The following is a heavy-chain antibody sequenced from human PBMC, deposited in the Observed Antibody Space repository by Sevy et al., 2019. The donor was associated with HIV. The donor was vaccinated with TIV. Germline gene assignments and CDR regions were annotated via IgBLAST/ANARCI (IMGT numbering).Heavy chain of an antibody. V-gene: IGHV3-15*01. CDR3: TTVAQFTAFDI. J-gene: IGHJ3*02. CDR2: IKSKTDGGTT. Sequence: GGSLRLSCAASGFSFTNAWMSWVRQAPGKGLEWVGRIKSKTDGGTTDYAAPVKGRFTISRDDSKNTLYLQMNSLKTEDTAVYYCTTVAQFTAFDIWGQGTMVTVSS. CDR1: GFSFTNAW.